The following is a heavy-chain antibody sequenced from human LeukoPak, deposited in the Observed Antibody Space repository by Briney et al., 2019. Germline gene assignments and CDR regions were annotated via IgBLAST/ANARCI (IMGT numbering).Heavy chain of an antibody. J-gene: IGHJ6*02. D-gene: IGHD2-15*01. CDR2: VSYDGSNK. CDR3: ARGAHCSGGSRYSWDYYGMDV. V-gene: IGHV3-30-3*01. Sequence: GRSLRLSCAASGFTFSSYAMHWVRQAPGKGLEWVAVVSYDGSNKYYADSVKGRFTISRDNSKNTLYLQMNSLRAEDTAVYYCARGAHCSGGSRYSWDYYGMDVWGQGTTVTVSS. CDR1: GFTFSSYA.